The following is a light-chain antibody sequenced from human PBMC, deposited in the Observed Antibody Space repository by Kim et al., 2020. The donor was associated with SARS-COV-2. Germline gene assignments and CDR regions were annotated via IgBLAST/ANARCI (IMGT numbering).Light chain of an antibody. CDR3: QTWDDSLHGPV. CDR1: SSNIGLNF. Sequence: GQRVTISCSGNSSNIGLNFVYWYQRLPGLAPKLLIYGDSQRPSGVPDRFSGSKSDTSASLAISSLQSADEGDYYCQTWDDSLHGPVFGGGTQLTVL. J-gene: IGLJ3*02. CDR2: GDS. V-gene: IGLV1-44*01.